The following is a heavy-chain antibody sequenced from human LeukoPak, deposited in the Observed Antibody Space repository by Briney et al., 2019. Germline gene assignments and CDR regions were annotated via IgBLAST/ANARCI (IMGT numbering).Heavy chain of an antibody. CDR1: GFTFSSYA. CDR3: VSFYETN. V-gene: IGHV3-23*01. Sequence: PGRSLRLSCAASGFTFSSYAMSWVRQAPGKGLECVSTISGSGGSTYYADSVKGRFTISKDNAKNTVHLQMNNLRTEDTAVYYCVSFYETNWGRGTLVTVSS. J-gene: IGHJ4*02. D-gene: IGHD2-2*01. CDR2: ISGSGGST.